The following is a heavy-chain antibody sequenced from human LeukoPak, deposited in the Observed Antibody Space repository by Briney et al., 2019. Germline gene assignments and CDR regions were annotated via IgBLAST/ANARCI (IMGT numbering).Heavy chain of an antibody. J-gene: IGHJ6*02. D-gene: IGHD2-2*01. CDR2: IIPIFGTA. CDR3: ATEYCSSTSCYVGHYYYGMDV. CDR1: GGTFSSYA. Sequence: SVTVSCKASGGTFSSYAISWVRQAPGQGLEWMGGIIPIFGTANYAQKFQGRVTITADESTSTAYMELSSLRSEDTAVYYCATEYCSSTSCYVGHYYYGMDVWGQGTTVTVSS. V-gene: IGHV1-69*13.